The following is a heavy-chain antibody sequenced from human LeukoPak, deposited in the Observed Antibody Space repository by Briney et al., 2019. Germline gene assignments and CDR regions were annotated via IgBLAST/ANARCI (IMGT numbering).Heavy chain of an antibody. Sequence: PGGSLRLSCAASGFTFSSYWMHWVRQAPGKGLVWVSRINTDGSSTSYADSVKGRFTISRDNAKNTLYLQMNSLRAEDTAVYYCARDSPAMYQLLYYFDYWGQGTLVTVSS. V-gene: IGHV3-74*01. CDR3: ARDSPAMYQLLYYFDY. D-gene: IGHD2-2*01. J-gene: IGHJ4*02. CDR2: INTDGSST. CDR1: GFTFSSYW.